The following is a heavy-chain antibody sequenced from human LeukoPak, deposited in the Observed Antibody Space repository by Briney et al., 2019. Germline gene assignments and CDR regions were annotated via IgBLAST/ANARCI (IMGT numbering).Heavy chain of an antibody. Sequence: SGTLSLTCTVSGGSINSYYWSWIRQPPGKGLEWIGYIYNSGSTNYNPSLKSRVTISADTSKKQFSLKVSSVTAADTAVYFCARRLRIEGATRRGDGFDIWGQGTMVTVSS. J-gene: IGHJ3*02. CDR2: IYNSGST. V-gene: IGHV4-59*08. D-gene: IGHD1-26*01. CDR1: GGSINSYY. CDR3: ARRLRIEGATRRGDGFDI.